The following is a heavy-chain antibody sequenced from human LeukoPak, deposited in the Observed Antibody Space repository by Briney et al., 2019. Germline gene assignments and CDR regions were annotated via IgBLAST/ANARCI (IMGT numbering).Heavy chain of an antibody. J-gene: IGHJ4*02. CDR3: ATGPNSDYFDY. V-gene: IGHV3-21*01. CDR2: ISSSSSYI. D-gene: IGHD1-14*01. CDR1: GSTFSSYS. Sequence: SGGSLRLSCAASGSTFSSYSMNWVRQAPGKGLEWVSSISSSSSYIYYADSVKGRFTISRDNAKNSLYLQMNSLRAEDTAVYYCATGPNSDYFDYWGQGTLVTVSS.